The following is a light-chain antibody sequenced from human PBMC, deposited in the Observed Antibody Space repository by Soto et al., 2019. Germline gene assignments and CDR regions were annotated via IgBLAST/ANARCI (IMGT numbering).Light chain of an antibody. CDR3: QQRSSWPLLT. Sequence: EIVLTQSPATLSLSPGERATLSCRASQSVSNYLAWFQQKPGQAPRLLIYDASNRATGIPARFSCSGSGTDFTLTISSLEPEDFAVYYCQQRSSWPLLTFGGGTKLEI. CDR1: QSVSNY. V-gene: IGKV3-11*01. CDR2: DAS. J-gene: IGKJ4*01.